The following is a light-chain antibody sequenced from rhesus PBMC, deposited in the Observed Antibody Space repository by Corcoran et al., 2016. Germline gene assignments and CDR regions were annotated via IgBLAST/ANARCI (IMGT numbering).Light chain of an antibody. CDR2: PAS. Sequence: DIQMTQSPSSLSASVGDRVTITRRASQTISSYSAWYQQKPGKVPKILFYPASSLESGVPSRFSVSGSGTDFTLTIRSLQPEDFATYYCQQHNSPPPTFGQGAKVEVK. J-gene: IGKJ1*01. CDR3: QQHNSPPPT. CDR1: QTISSY. V-gene: IGKV1-44*01.